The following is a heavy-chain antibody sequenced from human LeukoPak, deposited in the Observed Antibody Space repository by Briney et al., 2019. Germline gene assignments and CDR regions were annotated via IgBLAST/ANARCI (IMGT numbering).Heavy chain of an antibody. CDR3: ARRMNDVSPFDY. Sequence: SETLSLTCAVSGGSISSSNWWSWVRQPPGKGLEWIGEIYHSGSTNYNPSLKSRVTISVDKSKIQFSLKLSSVTAADTAVYYCARRMNDVSPFDYWGQGTLVTVSS. CDR1: GGSISSSNW. D-gene: IGHD1-1*01. J-gene: IGHJ4*02. CDR2: IYHSGST. V-gene: IGHV4-4*02.